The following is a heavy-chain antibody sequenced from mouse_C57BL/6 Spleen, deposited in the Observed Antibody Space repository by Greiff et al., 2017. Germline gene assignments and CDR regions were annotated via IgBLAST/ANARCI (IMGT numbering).Heavy chain of an antibody. J-gene: IGHJ3*01. CDR2: ISDGGSYT. CDR3: ARGCNYGFAY. Sequence: EVKLVESGGGLVKPGGSLKLSCAASGFTFSSYAMSWVRQTPEKRLEWVATISDGGSYTYYPDNVKGRFTISRDNAKNNLYLQMSHLKSEDTAMYYCARGCNYGFAYWGQGTLVTVSA. CDR1: GFTFSSYA. V-gene: IGHV5-4*03. D-gene: IGHD2-1*01.